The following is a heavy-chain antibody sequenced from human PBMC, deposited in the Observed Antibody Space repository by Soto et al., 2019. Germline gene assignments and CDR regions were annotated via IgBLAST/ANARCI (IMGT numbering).Heavy chain of an antibody. J-gene: IGHJ4*01. V-gene: IGHV4-59*08. D-gene: IGHD6-19*01. CDR1: GGSISDYY. Sequence: QVQLQESGPGLVKPSETLSLTCSVSGGSISDYYWSWIRQPPGKGLEWIGFIYYSGTTNYNPSLKSRVTISEVTSKHQISLKLSSVTAADTAVYYCARQQWLDNALGYWGHGTLVTVSS. CDR2: IYYSGTT. CDR3: ARQQWLDNALGY.